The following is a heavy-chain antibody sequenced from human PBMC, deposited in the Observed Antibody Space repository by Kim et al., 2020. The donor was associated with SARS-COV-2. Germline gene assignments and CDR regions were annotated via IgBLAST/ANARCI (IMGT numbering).Heavy chain of an antibody. CDR1: GFTFSSYG. CDR2: ISYDGSNK. CDR3: ARARCCGSYRRNAFDI. Sequence: GGSLRLSCAASGFTFSSYGMHWVRQAPGKGLEWVAVISYDGSNKYYADSVKGRFTISRDNSKNTLYLQMNSLRAEDTAVYYCARARCCGSYRRNAFDIWGQGTMVTVSS. J-gene: IGHJ3*02. D-gene: IGHD1-26*01. V-gene: IGHV3-33*05.